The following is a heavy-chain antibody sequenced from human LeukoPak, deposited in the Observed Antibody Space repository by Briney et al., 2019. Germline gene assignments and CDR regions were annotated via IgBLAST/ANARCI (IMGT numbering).Heavy chain of an antibody. D-gene: IGHD6-13*01. Sequence: PGGSLRLSCADSGFTFSSYGMHWVRQAPGKGLEWVAVISYDGSNKYYADSVKGRFTISRDNSKNTLYLQMNSLRAEDTAVYYCAKGDRIAAAGVDYWGQGTLVTVSS. CDR2: ISYDGSNK. J-gene: IGHJ4*02. CDR3: AKGDRIAAAGVDY. V-gene: IGHV3-30*18. CDR1: GFTFSSYG.